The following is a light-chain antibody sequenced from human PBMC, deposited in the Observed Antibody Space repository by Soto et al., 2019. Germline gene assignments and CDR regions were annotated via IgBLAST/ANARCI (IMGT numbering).Light chain of an antibody. CDR3: SSYTSSRTPYV. Sequence: QSALTQPASVSGSPGQSITISCTGTSSDVGGYNYVSWYQQHPGKAPKLRIYEVSNRPSGVSNRFSGSKSGNTASLTISGLQAEDEADYYCSSYTSSRTPYVSGTGTKVTV. J-gene: IGLJ1*01. CDR1: SSDVGGYNY. V-gene: IGLV2-14*01. CDR2: EVS.